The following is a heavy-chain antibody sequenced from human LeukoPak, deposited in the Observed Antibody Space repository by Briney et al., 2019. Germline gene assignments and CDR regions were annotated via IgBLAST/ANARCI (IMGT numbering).Heavy chain of an antibody. CDR1: GYSLIDLS. Sequence: ASVKISCKVSGYSLIDLSMYWVRQAPGKGLEWMGGFDPDDGETTYAQRFKGRVTMTEDTSTDTAYMELSNLRSDDTAVYYCAADSQKTEVPATDHWGQGTLVTVSS. V-gene: IGHV1-24*01. J-gene: IGHJ4*02. D-gene: IGHD1-1*01. CDR3: AADSQKTEVPATDH. CDR2: FDPDDGET.